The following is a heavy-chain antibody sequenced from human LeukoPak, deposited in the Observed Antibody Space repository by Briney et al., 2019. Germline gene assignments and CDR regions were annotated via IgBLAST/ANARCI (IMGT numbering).Heavy chain of an antibody. V-gene: IGHV4-34*01. J-gene: IGHJ5*02. CDR3: ARARGAFDP. CDR2: INHSGST. CDR1: GGSFSGYY. D-gene: IGHD3-10*01. Sequence: SETLSLTCAVYGGSFSGYYWSWIRQPPGKGLEWIGEINHSGSTNYNPSLKSRVTISVDTSKNQFSLKLSSVTAEDTAVYYCARARGAFDPWGQGTLVTVSS.